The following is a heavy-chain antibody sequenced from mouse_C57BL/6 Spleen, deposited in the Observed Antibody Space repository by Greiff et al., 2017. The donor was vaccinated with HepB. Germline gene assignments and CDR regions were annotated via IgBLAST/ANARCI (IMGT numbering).Heavy chain of an antibody. CDR1: GFTFSSYG. V-gene: IGHV5-6*01. J-gene: IGHJ2*01. Sequence: EVKVIESGGDLVKPGGSLKLSCAASGFTFSSYGMSWVRQTPDKRLEWVATISSGGSYTYYPDSVKGRFTISRDNAKNTLYLQMSSLKSEDTAMYYCARHGDGYYADYWGQGTTLTVSS. CDR3: ARHGDGYYADY. D-gene: IGHD2-3*01. CDR2: ISSGGSYT.